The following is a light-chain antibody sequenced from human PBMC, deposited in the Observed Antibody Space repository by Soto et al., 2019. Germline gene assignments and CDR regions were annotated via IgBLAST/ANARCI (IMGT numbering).Light chain of an antibody. CDR3: CSHAGSYTYV. J-gene: IGLJ1*01. CDR2: DVT. Sequence: QSVLTQPRSVSGSPGQSLTISCTGTSSDVGGYNYVSWYQQHPGKAPKLMIYDVTKRPSGVPDRFSGSKSGNTASLTISGLQADDEADYYCCSHAGSYTYVFGTGTKVTVL. V-gene: IGLV2-11*01. CDR1: SSDVGGYNY.